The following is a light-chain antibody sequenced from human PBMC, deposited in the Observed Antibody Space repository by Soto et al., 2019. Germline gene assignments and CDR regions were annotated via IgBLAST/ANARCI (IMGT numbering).Light chain of an antibody. CDR1: QSVSSY. CDR3: QQYGSSPPIT. Sequence: IVLTHSPATRALSRGERATRSYTTSQSVSSYLAWYQQKPGQAPRLLIYGASNRATGIPDRFSGSGSGTDFTLTISRLEPEDFAVYYCQQYGSSPPITFGQGTRLEIK. J-gene: IGKJ5*01. V-gene: IGKV3-20*01. CDR2: GAS.